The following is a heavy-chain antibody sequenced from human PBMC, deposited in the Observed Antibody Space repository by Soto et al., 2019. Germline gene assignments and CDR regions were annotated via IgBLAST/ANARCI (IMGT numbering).Heavy chain of an antibody. Sequence: PGGSLRLSCAASGFTFSSYAMHWVRQAPGKGLEWVAVISYDGSNKYYADSVKGRFTISRDNSKNTLYLQMNSLRAEDTAVYYCAKDLFAYYYGSVDYWGQGTLVTVSS. J-gene: IGHJ4*02. CDR2: ISYDGSNK. D-gene: IGHD3-10*01. V-gene: IGHV3-30*04. CDR3: AKDLFAYYYGSVDY. CDR1: GFTFSSYA.